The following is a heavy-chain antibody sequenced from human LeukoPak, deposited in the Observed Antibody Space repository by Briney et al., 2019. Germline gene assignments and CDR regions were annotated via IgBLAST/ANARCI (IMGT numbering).Heavy chain of an antibody. CDR1: GGSISSGDYY. CDR2: INHSGST. J-gene: IGHJ4*02. V-gene: IGHV4-39*07. Sequence: PSETLSLTCTVSGGSISSGDYYWSWIRQPPGKGLEWIGEINHSGSTNYNPSLKSRVTISVDTSKNQFSLKLSSVTAADTAVYYCARAPFDYWGQGTLVTVSS. CDR3: ARAPFDY.